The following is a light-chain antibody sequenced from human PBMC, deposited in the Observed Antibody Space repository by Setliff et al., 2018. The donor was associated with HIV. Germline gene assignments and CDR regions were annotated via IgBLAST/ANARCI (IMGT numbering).Light chain of an antibody. CDR1: SSDVGGYDY. Sequence: QSVLAQPASVSGSPGQSITISCTGSSSDVGGYDYVAWYQQHPGKTPELLIFDVHNRPSGVSHRFSGSKSGNTASLTISGLQAEDEADYYCSSYTSSSSYVFGTGTRSPS. CDR3: SSYTSSSSYV. V-gene: IGLV2-14*03. CDR2: DVH. J-gene: IGLJ1*01.